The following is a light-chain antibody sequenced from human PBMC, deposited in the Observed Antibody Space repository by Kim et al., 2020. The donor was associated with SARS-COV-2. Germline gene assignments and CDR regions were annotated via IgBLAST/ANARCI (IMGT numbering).Light chain of an antibody. CDR2: QDS. Sequence: SYELTQPPSVSVSPGQTASITCSGDKLWDKYACWYQQKPGQSPVLVIYQDSKRPSGIPERFSGSNSGNTATLTISGTQAMDEADYYCQAWDSSTGNVVFGGGTQLTVL. CDR1: KLWDKY. CDR3: QAWDSSTGNVV. V-gene: IGLV3-1*01. J-gene: IGLJ2*01.